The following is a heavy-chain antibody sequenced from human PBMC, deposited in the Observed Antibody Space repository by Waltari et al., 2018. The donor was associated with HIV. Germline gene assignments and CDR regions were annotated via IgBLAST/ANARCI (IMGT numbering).Heavy chain of an antibody. V-gene: IGHV3-74*01. CDR1: GFTFSSSW. J-gene: IGHJ6*02. D-gene: IGHD6-13*01. CDR2: VNSDGSST. Sequence: EVQLVESGGGLVQPGGSLRLSCAASGFTFSSSWLHWVRQAPGKGLVWVSRVNSDGSSTSYADSVRGRFTISRDNAKNTLYVQVNSLRAEDTAVYYCARDRGSSWYTGWVPGYYGMDVWGQGTTVTVSS. CDR3: ARDRGSSWYTGWVPGYYGMDV.